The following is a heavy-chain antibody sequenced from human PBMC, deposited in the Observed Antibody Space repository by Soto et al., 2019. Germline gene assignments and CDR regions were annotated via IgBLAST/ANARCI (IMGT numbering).Heavy chain of an antibody. J-gene: IGHJ6*02. CDR1: GDSIGRFY. V-gene: IGHV4-4*07. CDR3: ARDLSGTGLDI. Sequence: QLQLHESGPGLVKPSETLSLTCNVSGDSIGRFYWSWILQAAGKGLEWIGRVYSTGGVTYNPALKGGVTISLDRSNNHVSLEMNSVTAADTAVYFCARDLSGTGLDIWGRGTRVSVSS. CDR2: VYSTGGV. D-gene: IGHD1-26*01.